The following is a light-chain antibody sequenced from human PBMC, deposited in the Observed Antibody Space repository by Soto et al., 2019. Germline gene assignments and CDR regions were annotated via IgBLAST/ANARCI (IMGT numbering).Light chain of an antibody. CDR1: QSINSK. J-gene: IGKJ5*01. CDR2: GAS. CDR3: RQHDILPIT. Sequence: ELVRTQYPATLSVSPGEIATLSCRASQSINSKLAWYQQKPGQAPRLLIYGASIRATGIPDRFSGAGSGTDFTLTVSRLEPEDVALYYCRQHDILPITFGQGTRLEIK. V-gene: IGKV3D-15*02.